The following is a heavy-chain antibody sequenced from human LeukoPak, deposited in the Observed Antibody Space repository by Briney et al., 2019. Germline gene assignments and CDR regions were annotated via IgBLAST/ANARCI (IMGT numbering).Heavy chain of an antibody. CDR1: GFTFSSYA. D-gene: IGHD2-2*01. V-gene: IGHV3-64*01. CDR3: AREGGDCSSTSCLVRTYYYYYMDV. J-gene: IGHJ6*03. CDR2: ISSNGGST. Sequence: GGSLRLSCAASGFTFSSYAMRWVRQAPGKGLEYVSAISSNGGSTYYANSVKGRFTISRDNYKNTLYLQMGSLRAEDMAVYYCAREGGDCSSTSCLVRTYYYYYMDVWGKGTTVTVSS.